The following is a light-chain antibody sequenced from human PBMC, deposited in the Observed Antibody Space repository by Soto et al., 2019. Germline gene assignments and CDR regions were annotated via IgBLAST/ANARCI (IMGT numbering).Light chain of an antibody. CDR3: QSYDGSLSAPVV. J-gene: IGLJ2*01. CDR2: GNS. Sequence: QTVVTQPPSVSGAPGQRVTISCTGSSSNIGAGYDVHWYQQLPGTAPKLLIYGNSNRPSGVPDRFSGSKSGTSASLAITGLQAEDEADYYCQSYDGSLSAPVVFGGGTKLTVL. V-gene: IGLV1-40*01. CDR1: SSNIGAGYD.